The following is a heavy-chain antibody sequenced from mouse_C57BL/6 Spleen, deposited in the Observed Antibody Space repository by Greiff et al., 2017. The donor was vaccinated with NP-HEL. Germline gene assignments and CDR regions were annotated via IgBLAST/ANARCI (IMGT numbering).Heavy chain of an antibody. Sequence: EVQVVESGGDLVKPGGSLKLSCAASGFTFSSYGMSWVRQTPDKRLEWVATISSGGSYTYYPDSVKGRFTISRDNAKNTLYLQMSSLKSEDTAMYYCARQDSNYYAMDYWGQGTSVTVSS. CDR2: ISSGGSYT. V-gene: IGHV5-6*01. J-gene: IGHJ4*01. CDR3: ARQDSNYYAMDY. CDR1: GFTFSSYG. D-gene: IGHD2-5*01.